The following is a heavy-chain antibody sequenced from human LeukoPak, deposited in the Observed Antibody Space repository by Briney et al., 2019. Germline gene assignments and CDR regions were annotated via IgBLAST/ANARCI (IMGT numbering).Heavy chain of an antibody. D-gene: IGHD3-10*01. J-gene: IGHJ4*02. CDR2: ISSSSNYI. Sequence: GGSLRLSCAASGFTFMNYNINWVRQVPGKWRELVVSISSSSNYIYYAYSVKCPFTFSRASANYSLYLQMNRLRTRHSVVYYCAREERITMVRGYFDYWGQETLVPVP. V-gene: IGHV3-21*01. CDR3: AREERITMVRGYFDY. CDR1: GFTFMNYN.